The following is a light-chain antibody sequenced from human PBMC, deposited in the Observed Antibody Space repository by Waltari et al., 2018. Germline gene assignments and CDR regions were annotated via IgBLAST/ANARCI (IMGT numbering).Light chain of an antibody. Sequence: QSALTQPPSASGSPGQSVPIPCTGTSSDVGGYNYVSWYQQHPGKAPKIMIYEVNKRPSGVPDRFSGSKSGNTASLTVSGLQAEDEADYYCSSYAGSSTPLYVFGTGTKVTVL. V-gene: IGLV2-8*01. CDR2: EVN. CDR3: SSYAGSSTPLYV. CDR1: SSDVGGYNY. J-gene: IGLJ1*01.